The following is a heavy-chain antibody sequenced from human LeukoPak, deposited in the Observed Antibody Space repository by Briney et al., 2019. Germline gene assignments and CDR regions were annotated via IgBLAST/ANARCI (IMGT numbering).Heavy chain of an antibody. CDR2: IRSKAYGGTT. J-gene: IGHJ4*02. D-gene: IGHD2-21*02. CDR3: ARDKAVTAIPCYFDY. V-gene: IGHV3-49*03. Sequence: PGGSLRLSCTASGFTFGDYAMSWFRQAPGKGLEWVGFIRSKAYGGTTEYAASVKGRFTISRDDSKSIAYLQMNSLRAEDTAVYYCARDKAVTAIPCYFDYWGQGTLVTVSS. CDR1: GFTFGDYA.